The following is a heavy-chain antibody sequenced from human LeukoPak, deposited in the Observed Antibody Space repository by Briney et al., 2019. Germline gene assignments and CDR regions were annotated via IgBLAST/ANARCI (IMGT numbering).Heavy chain of an antibody. J-gene: IGHJ4*02. CDR1: GFTVSSNY. D-gene: IGHD1-26*01. Sequence: HPGGSLRLSCAASGFTVSSNYMSWVRQAPGKGLEWVSVIYSGGSTYYADSVKGRFTISRDNSKNTLYLQMNSLRAEDTAVYYCAKDLMRYSGSYVFDYWGQGTLVTVSS. V-gene: IGHV3-53*01. CDR2: IYSGGST. CDR3: AKDLMRYSGSYVFDY.